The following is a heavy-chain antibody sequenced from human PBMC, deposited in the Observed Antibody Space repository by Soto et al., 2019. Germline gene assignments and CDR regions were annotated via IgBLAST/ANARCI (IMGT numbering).Heavy chain of an antibody. CDR2: ISARGRT. D-gene: IGHD2-8*01. CDR3: ARGMGRYFDL. J-gene: IGHJ2*01. Sequence: QVQLQESGPGLVKPSETLSLTCTVSGDSISNFYWSWIRQPTGKGLESLGRISARGRTNYNPSLQSRVAMSLDTSKNHFSLMLTSLSAADTADYFCARGMGRYFDLWGHGTLVTVFS. CDR1: GDSISNFY. V-gene: IGHV4-4*07.